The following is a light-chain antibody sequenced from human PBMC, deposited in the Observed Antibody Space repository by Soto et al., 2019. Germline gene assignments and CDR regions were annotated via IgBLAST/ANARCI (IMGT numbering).Light chain of an antibody. J-gene: IGKJ4*01. CDR2: DAS. V-gene: IGKV3-11*01. Sequence: EVGLTQSPATLSLSPGDGATLSCRASQSVGSYLAWYQQKPGQAPRLLIYDASNRATGVPARFSGSGSGTDFTLTIGSLEPEDFALYYCQHRSNWPLTFGGGTKVDIK. CDR1: QSVGSY. CDR3: QHRSNWPLT.